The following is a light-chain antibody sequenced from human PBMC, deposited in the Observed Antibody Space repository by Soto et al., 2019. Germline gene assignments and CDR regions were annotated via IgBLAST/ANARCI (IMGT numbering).Light chain of an antibody. J-gene: IGLJ2*01. Sequence: QSALTQPASVSGSPGQSITISCTGTSSDIGGYNYVSWYRHHPGKAPHLMIYDVSHRPSGVSTRFSGSKSGNTASLTISGLQAEDEADYYCGSYTSSSTLIFGGGTKVTVL. CDR3: GSYTSSSTLI. V-gene: IGLV2-14*03. CDR1: SSDIGGYNY. CDR2: DVS.